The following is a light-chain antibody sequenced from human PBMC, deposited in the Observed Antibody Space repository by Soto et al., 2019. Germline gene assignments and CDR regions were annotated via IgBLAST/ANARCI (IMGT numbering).Light chain of an antibody. V-gene: IGKV3-15*01. CDR1: QSVSSN. CDR3: QQYNNWPPDRT. CDR2: GAS. J-gene: IGKJ1*01. Sequence: EIVMTQSPATLSVSPGERATLSCRASQSVSSNLAWYQQKPGQAPRLLIYGASTRATGIPARFSGSGSGTEFTLTISGLQSEDFAIYFWQQYNNWPPDRTFGQGTKVEIK.